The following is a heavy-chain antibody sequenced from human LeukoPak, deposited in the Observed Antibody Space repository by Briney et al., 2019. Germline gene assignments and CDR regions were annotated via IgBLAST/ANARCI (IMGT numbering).Heavy chain of an antibody. CDR1: GGSISSYY. V-gene: IGHV4-4*07. J-gene: IGHJ4*02. CDR3: ARGAPGYCSGGSCYTPFFDY. Sequence: SQTLSLTCTVSGGSISSYYWSWVRQPAAKGLEWSGRIYTSGSTNYNPSLKSRVTMSVDTFKNQFSLKLSSVAAADTPVYYCARGAPGYCSGGSCYTPFFDYWGQGTLVTVSS. CDR2: IYTSGST. D-gene: IGHD2-15*01.